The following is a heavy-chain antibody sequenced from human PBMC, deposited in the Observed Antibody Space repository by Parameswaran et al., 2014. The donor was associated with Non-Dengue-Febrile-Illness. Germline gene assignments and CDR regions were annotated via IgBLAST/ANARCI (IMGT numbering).Heavy chain of an antibody. CDR3: ARVHSGYDYPFDY. V-gene: IGHV3-11*05. J-gene: IGHJ4*02. CDR1: GFTFSDYY. Sequence: GESLKISCAASGFTFSDYYMSWIRQAPGKGLEWVSYISSSSSYTNYADSVKGRFTISRDNAKNSLYLQMNSLRAEDTAVYYCARVHSGYDYPFDYWGQGTLVTVSS. CDR2: ISSSSSYT. D-gene: IGHD5-12*01.